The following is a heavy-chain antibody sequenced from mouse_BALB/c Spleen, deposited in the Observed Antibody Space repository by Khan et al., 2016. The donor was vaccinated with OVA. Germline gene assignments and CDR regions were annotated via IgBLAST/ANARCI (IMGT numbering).Heavy chain of an antibody. D-gene: IGHD2-12*01. CDR3: ARSLYYSYGYALDC. Sequence: EVQLQESGPGLVKPSQSLSLTCTVTGYSITSDYAWNWIRQFPGNKLEWMGYISSTGSTSYNPSLKSRISITRDISKNQFFLQLTSVTTEDTATYYCARSLYYSYGYALDCWGRGTSVTVSS. J-gene: IGHJ4*01. V-gene: IGHV3-2*02. CDR2: ISSTGST. CDR1: GYSITSDYA.